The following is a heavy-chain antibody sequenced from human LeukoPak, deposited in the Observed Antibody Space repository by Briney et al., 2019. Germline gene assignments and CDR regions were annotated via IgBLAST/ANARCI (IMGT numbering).Heavy chain of an antibody. CDR1: GYPFTTYD. D-gene: IGHD1-14*01. CDR3: ARISDHNWYFDL. V-gene: IGHV1-8*01. Sequence: ASVRVSCKASGYPFTTYDINWVRKATGQGLEWMGWMNPSSGYTGYSQKFQGRVTMTRDTSITTAYMELSSLRSEDTAVYYCARISDHNWYFDLWGRGTLVTVSS. J-gene: IGHJ2*01. CDR2: MNPSSGYT.